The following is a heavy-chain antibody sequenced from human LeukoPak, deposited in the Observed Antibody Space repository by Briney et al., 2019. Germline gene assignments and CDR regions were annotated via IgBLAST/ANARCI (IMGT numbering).Heavy chain of an antibody. D-gene: IGHD5-18*01. CDR3: ARVPIQLYSYYYMDV. CDR2: IHPDGGEK. J-gene: IGHJ6*03. Sequence: GGSLRLSCAASGFGFSGYGMSWVRQAPGKGLEWVANIHPDGGEKYYVDSVKGRFTISRDNAKNSLYLQMNSLRAEDTAVYYCARVPIQLYSYYYMDVWGRGTAVTVS. CDR1: GFGFSGYG. V-gene: IGHV3-7*01.